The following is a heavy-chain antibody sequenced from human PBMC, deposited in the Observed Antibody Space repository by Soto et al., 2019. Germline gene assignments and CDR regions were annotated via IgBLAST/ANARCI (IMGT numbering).Heavy chain of an antibody. D-gene: IGHD6-6*01. CDR2: ISGSGGST. CDR3: GGEYSSSSDPYYYYGMDV. Sequence: GGLRLSCAASGFTFSSYAMSWVRQAPGKGLEWVSAISGSGGSTYYADSVKGRFAISRDNSKNTLYLQMNSLRAEDTAVYYCGGEYSSSSDPYYYYGMDVWGQGTTVTVSS. J-gene: IGHJ6*02. V-gene: IGHV3-23*01. CDR1: GFTFSSYA.